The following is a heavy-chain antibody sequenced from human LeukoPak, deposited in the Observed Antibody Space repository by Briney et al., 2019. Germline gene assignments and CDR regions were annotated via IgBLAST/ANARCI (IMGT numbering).Heavy chain of an antibody. J-gene: IGHJ4*02. CDR3: ARHGDSSGYDFDY. V-gene: IGHV4-39*01. CDR2: INHSGST. Sequence: SETLSLTCTVSGGSISSSSYYWGWIRQPPGKGLEWIGEINHSGSTKYNPSLKSRVTISVDTSKNQFSLKLSSVTAADTAVYYCARHGDSSGYDFDYWGQGTLVTVSS. D-gene: IGHD3-22*01. CDR1: GGSISSSSYY.